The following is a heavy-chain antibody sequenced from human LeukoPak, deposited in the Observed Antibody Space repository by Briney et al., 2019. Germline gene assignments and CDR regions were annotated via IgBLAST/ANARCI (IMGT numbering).Heavy chain of an antibody. Sequence: GGSLRLSCAASGFTFSSYEMNWVRQAPGKGLEWVSYISSSGSTIYYADSVRGRFTISRDNAKNSLYLQMNSLRAEDTAVYYCAELGITMIGGVWGKGTTVTISS. CDR1: GFTFSSYE. CDR3: AELGITMIGGV. D-gene: IGHD3-10*02. V-gene: IGHV3-48*03. CDR2: ISSSGSTI. J-gene: IGHJ6*04.